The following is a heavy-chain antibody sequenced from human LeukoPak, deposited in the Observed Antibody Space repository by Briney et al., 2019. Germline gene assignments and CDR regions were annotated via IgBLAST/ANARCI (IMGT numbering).Heavy chain of an antibody. CDR1: GGSISSGGYY. D-gene: IGHD2-21*01. Sequence: SETLSLTCTVSGGSISSGGYYWSWIRQHPGKGLEWIGYIYYSGSTYYNPSLKSRVTISVDTSKNQFSLKLSSVTAADTAVYYCARERIEKVGLHSFDYWGQGTLVTVSS. V-gene: IGHV4-31*03. CDR3: ARERIEKVGLHSFDY. J-gene: IGHJ4*02. CDR2: IYYSGST.